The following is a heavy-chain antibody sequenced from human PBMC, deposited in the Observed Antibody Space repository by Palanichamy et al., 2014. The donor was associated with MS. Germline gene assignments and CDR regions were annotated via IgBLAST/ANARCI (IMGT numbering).Heavy chain of an antibody. J-gene: IGHJ4*02. V-gene: IGHV3-23*01. Sequence: EVQLLESGGGLVQPGGSLRLSCAASGFTFSSYAMTWVRQAPGKGLEWVSAISGSGGSTYYADSVKGRFTISRDNPKDTLYLQMNSLRAEDTAVYYCAKRYYYASGSLDYWGQGTLVTVSS. CDR1: GFTFSSYA. CDR3: AKRYYYASGSLDY. D-gene: IGHD3-10*01. CDR2: ISGSGGST.